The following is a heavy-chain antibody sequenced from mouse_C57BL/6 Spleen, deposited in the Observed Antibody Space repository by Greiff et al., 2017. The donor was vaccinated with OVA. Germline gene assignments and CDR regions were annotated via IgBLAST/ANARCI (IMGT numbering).Heavy chain of an antibody. J-gene: IGHJ4*01. CDR3: AREGRSTMITKRGYYAMDY. V-gene: IGHV1-82*01. D-gene: IGHD2-4*01. CDR2: FYPGDGDT. CDR1: GYAFSSSW. Sequence: VQLQESGPELVKPGASVKISCKASGYAFSSSWMNWVKQRPGKGLEWIGRFYPGDGDTNYNGKFKGKATLTADKSSSTAYMQLSSLTSVDSAVYFCAREGRSTMITKRGYYAMDYWGQGTSVTVSS.